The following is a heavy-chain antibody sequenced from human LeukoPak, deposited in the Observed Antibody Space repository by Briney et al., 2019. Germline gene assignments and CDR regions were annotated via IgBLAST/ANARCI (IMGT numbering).Heavy chain of an antibody. V-gene: IGHV3-48*01. CDR1: GFSFSSYS. D-gene: IGHD3-3*01. CDR3: ARHSSSYYDFWSGYYTGMSGDAFDI. CDR2: ISSSSSNI. Sequence: GGSLRLSCAASGFSFSSYSMNWVRQAPGKGLEWVSYISSSSSNINYADSVKGRFTTSRDNAKNSLYLQMNSLRAEDTAVYYCARHSSSYYDFWSGYYTGMSGDAFDIWGQGTMVTVSS. J-gene: IGHJ3*02.